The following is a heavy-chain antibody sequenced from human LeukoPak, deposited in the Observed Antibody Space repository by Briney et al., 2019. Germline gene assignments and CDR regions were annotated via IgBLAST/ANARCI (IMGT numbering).Heavy chain of an antibody. CDR3: ARGVGTNGVWWDGY. CDR1: GGSFSGYY. Sequence: SETLSLTCAVYGGSFSGYYWSWIRQPPGKGLEWIGEINHSGSTNYNPSPKSRVTISVDTSKNQFSLKLSSVTAADTAVYYCARGVGTNGVWWDGYWGQGTLVTVSS. CDR2: INHSGST. V-gene: IGHV4-34*01. J-gene: IGHJ4*02. D-gene: IGHD2-8*01.